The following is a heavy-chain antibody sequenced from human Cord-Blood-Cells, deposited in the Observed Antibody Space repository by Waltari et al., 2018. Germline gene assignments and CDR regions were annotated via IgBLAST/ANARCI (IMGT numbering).Heavy chain of an antibody. CDR3: AKVVLLWFRESELDY. J-gene: IGHJ4*02. CDR2: TSGSGGST. CDR1: GFTFSSYA. V-gene: IGHV3-23*01. Sequence: EVQLLESGGGLVQPGGSLRLSCAASGFTFSSYAMSWVRQAPGKGLEWVSATSGSGGSTYYADSVKGRFTIARDNAKNTLYLQMNSLRAEDTAVYYCAKVVLLWFRESELDYWGQGTLVTVSS. D-gene: IGHD3-10*01.